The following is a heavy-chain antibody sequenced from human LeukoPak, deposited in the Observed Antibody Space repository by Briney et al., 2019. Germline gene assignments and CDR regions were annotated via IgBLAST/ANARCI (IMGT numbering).Heavy chain of an antibody. J-gene: IGHJ4*02. V-gene: IGHV4-59*01. CDR1: GGSISSYY. CDR2: IYYSEST. D-gene: IGHD2-2*01. Sequence: SETLSLTCTVSGGSISSYYWNWIRQPPGKGLEWIGYIYYSESTNYNPSLKSRVTLSVDTSKNQFSLKLSSVTAADTAVYFCARAPAGDYFDYWGQGTLVTVSS. CDR3: ARAPAGDYFDY.